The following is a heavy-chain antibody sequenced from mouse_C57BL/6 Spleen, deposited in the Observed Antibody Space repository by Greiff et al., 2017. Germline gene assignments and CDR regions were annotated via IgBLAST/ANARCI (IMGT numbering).Heavy chain of an antibody. CDR3: ARMGYYGSSYERYYFDY. CDR1: GFSLSTFGMG. CDR2: IWWDDDK. V-gene: IGHV8-8*01. J-gene: IGHJ2*01. D-gene: IGHD1-1*01. Sequence: QVTLKVSGPGLLQPSQTLSLTCSFSGFSLSTFGMGVGWIRQPSGKGLEWLAPIWWDDDKYDNPALKRRLTISKDTSKNQVVLKSAKVDTADTATYYCARMGYYGSSYERYYFDYWGQGTTLTVSS.